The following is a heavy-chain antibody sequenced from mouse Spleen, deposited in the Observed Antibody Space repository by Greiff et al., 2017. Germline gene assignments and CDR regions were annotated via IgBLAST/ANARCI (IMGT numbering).Heavy chain of an antibody. J-gene: IGHJ2*01. CDR2: ISSGGSYT. CDR1: GFTFSSYA. CDR3: AREVHYYFDY. Sequence: DVQLVESGGGLVKPGGSLKLSCAASGFTFSSYAMSWVRQTPEKRLEWVATISSGGSYTYYPDSVKGRFTISRDNAKNTLYLQMSSLRSEDTAMYYCAREVHYYFDYWGQGTTLTVSS. V-gene: IGHV5-9-3*01.